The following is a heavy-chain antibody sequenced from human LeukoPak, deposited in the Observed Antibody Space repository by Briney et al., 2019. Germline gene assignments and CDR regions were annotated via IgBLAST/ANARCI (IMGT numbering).Heavy chain of an antibody. CDR2: IYYSGST. J-gene: IGHJ3*02. CDR3: AKLGPSGWYDAFDI. V-gene: IGHV4-59*01. D-gene: IGHD6-19*01. CDR1: GGSISNYY. Sequence: SETLSLTCSVSGGSISNYYWSWIRQPPGKGLEWIGYIYYSGSTNFNPSLKSRVTISVDTSKNQFSLRLSSVTAADTAVYYCAKLGPSGWYDAFDIWGQGTMVTVSS.